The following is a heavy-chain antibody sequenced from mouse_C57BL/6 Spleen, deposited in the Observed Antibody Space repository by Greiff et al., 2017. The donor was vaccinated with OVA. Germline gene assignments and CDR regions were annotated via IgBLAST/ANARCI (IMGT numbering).Heavy chain of an antibody. Sequence: EVHLVESEGGLVQPGSSMKLSCTASGFTFSDYYMAWVRQVPEKGLEWVANINYDGSSTYYLDSLKSSFIITRDNAKNILYLQRSSLKSEDTATYYGAGVYDYDYAMDYWGQGTSVTVSS. D-gene: IGHD2-4*01. CDR2: INYDGSST. V-gene: IGHV5-16*01. CDR1: GFTFSDYY. J-gene: IGHJ4*01. CDR3: AGVYDYDYAMDY.